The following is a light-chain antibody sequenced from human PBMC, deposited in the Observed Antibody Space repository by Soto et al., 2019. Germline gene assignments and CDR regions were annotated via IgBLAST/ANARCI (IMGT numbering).Light chain of an antibody. V-gene: IGLV1-47*01. CDR3: AAWDDSLGGVV. CDR1: SSNIGSNY. J-gene: IGLJ2*01. CDR2: RNN. Sequence: QSVLTQPPSASGTPGQRVTISCSGSSSNIGSNYVYWYQQLPGTAPKLLIYRNNQRRSGVPDRFSGSKSGTSASLAISGLRSEDEADYYCAAWDDSLGGVVFGGGTKLTVL.